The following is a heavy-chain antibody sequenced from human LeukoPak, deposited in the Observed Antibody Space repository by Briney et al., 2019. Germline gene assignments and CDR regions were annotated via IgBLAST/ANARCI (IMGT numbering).Heavy chain of an antibody. V-gene: IGHV4-34*01. CDR3: ARRRPVPYYYYYGMDV. CDR1: GGSLSGYY. J-gene: IGHJ6*02. Sequence: SETLSLTCAVYGGSLSGYYWSWIRQPPGKGLEWIGEINHSGSTNYNPSLKSRVTISVDTSKNQFSLKLSSVTAADAAVYYCARRRPVPYYYYYGMDVWGQGTTVTVSS. CDR2: INHSGST.